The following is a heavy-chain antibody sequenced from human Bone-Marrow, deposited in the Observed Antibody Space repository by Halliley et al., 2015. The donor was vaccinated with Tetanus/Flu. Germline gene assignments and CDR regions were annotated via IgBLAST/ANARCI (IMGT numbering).Heavy chain of an antibody. Sequence: QLVQSGAEVKKPGSSVKVSCKASGGPFSNYALSWVRQAPGQGLEWMGWFIPTLGTANYPQRFQGRVTITADESTGTVYMELSGLKSEDPAVYYCARESSRQYSTFGLEVWGQGTTVTVS. CDR1: GGPFSNYA. J-gene: IGHJ6*02. CDR2: FIPTLGTA. CDR3: ARESSRQYSTFGLEV. D-gene: IGHD2-15*01. V-gene: IGHV1-69*11.